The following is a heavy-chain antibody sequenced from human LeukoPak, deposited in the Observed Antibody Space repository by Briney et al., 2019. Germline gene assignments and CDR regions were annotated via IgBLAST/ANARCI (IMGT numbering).Heavy chain of an antibody. CDR3: ARVPSMVRGVIVGDVVDY. CDR2: IYTSGST. V-gene: IGHV4-4*07. CDR1: GGSISSYY. Sequence: SETLSLTCTVSGGSISSYYWSWIRQPAGKGLEWIGRIYTSGSTNYNPSLKSRVTMSVDTSKNQFSLKLSSVTAADTAVYYCARVPSMVRGVIVGDVVDYWGQGTLVTVSS. D-gene: IGHD3-10*01. J-gene: IGHJ4*02.